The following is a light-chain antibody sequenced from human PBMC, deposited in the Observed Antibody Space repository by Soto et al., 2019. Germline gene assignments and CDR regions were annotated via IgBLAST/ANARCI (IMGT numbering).Light chain of an antibody. Sequence: EIVLTQSPATLSLSPGEGATLSCGASQSVSSYLAWYQQKPGQAPRLLIYDASNRATGVPARFSGSGSGTDFTLTISSLEPEDFAVYYCLQRNKWPLTFGPGTKL. V-gene: IGKV3-11*01. CDR2: DAS. CDR3: LQRNKWPLT. CDR1: QSVSSY. J-gene: IGKJ3*01.